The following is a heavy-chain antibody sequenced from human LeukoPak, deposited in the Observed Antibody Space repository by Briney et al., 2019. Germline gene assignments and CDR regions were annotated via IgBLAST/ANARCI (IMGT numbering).Heavy chain of an antibody. CDR3: ARHMYFWSGYSTHDAFDI. CDR1: GGSFSGYY. CDR2: INHSGST. J-gene: IGHJ3*02. Sequence: SETLSLTCAVYGGSFSGYYWSWIRQPLGKGLEWIGEINHSGSTNYNPSLKSRVTISVDTSKNQFSLKLSSVTAADTAVYYCARHMYFWSGYSTHDAFDIWGQGTMVTVSS. D-gene: IGHD3-3*01. V-gene: IGHV4-34*01.